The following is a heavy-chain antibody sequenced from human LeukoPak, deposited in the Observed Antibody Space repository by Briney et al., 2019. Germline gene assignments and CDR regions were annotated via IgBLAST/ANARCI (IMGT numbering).Heavy chain of an antibody. V-gene: IGHV4-34*01. D-gene: IGHD6-19*01. CDR2: INHSGST. Sequence: PSETLSLTCAVYGGSVSGYYWSWIRQPPGKGLEWIGEINHSGSTNYNPSLKSRVTISVDTSKNQFSLKVSSVTAADTAVYYCAGRGAPVAGASSFDFWGQGTLVTVSS. CDR3: AGRGAPVAGASSFDF. CDR1: GGSVSGYY. J-gene: IGHJ4*02.